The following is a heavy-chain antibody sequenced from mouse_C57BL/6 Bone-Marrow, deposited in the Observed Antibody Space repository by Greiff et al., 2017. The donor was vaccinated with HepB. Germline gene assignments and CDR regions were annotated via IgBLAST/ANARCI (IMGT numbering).Heavy chain of an antibody. D-gene: IGHD1-1*01. CDR2: ISSGSSTI. Sequence: DVKLVESGGGLVKPGGSLKLSCAASGFTFSDYGMHWVRQAPEKGLEWVAYISSGSSTIYYADTVKGRFTISRDNAKNTLFLQMTSLRSEDTAMYYCARPGYYGSSLYWYFDVWGTGTTVTVSS. CDR1: GFTFSDYG. CDR3: ARPGYYGSSLYWYFDV. V-gene: IGHV5-17*01. J-gene: IGHJ1*03.